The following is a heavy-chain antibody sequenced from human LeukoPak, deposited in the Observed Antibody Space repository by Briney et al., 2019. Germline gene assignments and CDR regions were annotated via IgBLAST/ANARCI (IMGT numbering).Heavy chain of an antibody. V-gene: IGHV3-9*01. CDR3: AKDTGYSGYDFANDY. J-gene: IGHJ4*02. D-gene: IGHD5-12*01. CDR1: GFTFDDYA. Sequence: GGSLRLSCAASGFTFDDYAMHWVRQAPGKGLEWVSGISWNSGSIGYADSVKGRFTISRDNAKNSLYLQMNGLRAEDTALYYCAKDTGYSGYDFANDYWGQGTLVTVSS. CDR2: ISWNSGSI.